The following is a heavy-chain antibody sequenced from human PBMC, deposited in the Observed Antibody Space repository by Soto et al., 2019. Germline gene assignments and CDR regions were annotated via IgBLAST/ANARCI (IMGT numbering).Heavy chain of an antibody. V-gene: IGHV3-21*01. CDR1: GFTLSSYS. CDR3: ARDLGGYYGMDV. Sequence: PGGSLRIGCAASGFTLSSYSMNWARQAPGKGLEWVSSISSSSSYIYYADSVKGRFTISRDNAKNSLYLQMNSLRAEDTAVYYCARDLGGYYGMDVWGQGTTVTVSS. J-gene: IGHJ6*02. CDR2: ISSSSSYI.